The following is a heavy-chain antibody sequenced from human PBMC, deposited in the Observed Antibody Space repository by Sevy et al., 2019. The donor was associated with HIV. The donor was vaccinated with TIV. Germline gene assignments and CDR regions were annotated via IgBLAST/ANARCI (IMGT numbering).Heavy chain of an antibody. CDR1: GFTFSSYG. V-gene: IGHV3-23*01. Sequence: VGSLRLSCEASGFTFSSYGMSWVRQAPGKGLEWVSYISGTGGSTDYADSVKGRFTISRDNSKNTLYIHMISLRAEDTAVYFCAKDGGRNWDQFFFDSWGQGTLVTVSS. CDR3: AKDGGRNWDQFFFDS. CDR2: ISGTGGST. J-gene: IGHJ4*02. D-gene: IGHD7-27*01.